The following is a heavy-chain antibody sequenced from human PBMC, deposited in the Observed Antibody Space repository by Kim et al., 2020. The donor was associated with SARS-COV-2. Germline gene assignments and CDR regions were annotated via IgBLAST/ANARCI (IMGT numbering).Heavy chain of an antibody. J-gene: IGHJ6*02. D-gene: IGHD1-1*01. Sequence: SVKGRFTISRHNSKNTLYLQMNSLRAEDTAVYYCAKIEGTGDYYYYGMDVWGQGTTVTVSS. CDR3: AKIEGTGDYYYYGMDV. V-gene: IGHV3-53*04.